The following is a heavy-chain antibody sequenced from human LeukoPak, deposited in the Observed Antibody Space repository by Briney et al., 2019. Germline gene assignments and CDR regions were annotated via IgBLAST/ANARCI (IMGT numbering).Heavy chain of an antibody. CDR2: IYYSGST. CDR1: GGSISSSSHY. D-gene: IGHD4-11*01. CDR3: AGPTYRGIDY. Sequence: SETLSLTCTVSGGSISSSSHYWGWIRQPPGKGLEWIGSIYYSGSTYYNPSLKSRVIISVDTSKNQFSLKLSSVTAADTAVYYCAGPTYRGIDYWGQGTLVTVSS. V-gene: IGHV4-39*01. J-gene: IGHJ4*02.